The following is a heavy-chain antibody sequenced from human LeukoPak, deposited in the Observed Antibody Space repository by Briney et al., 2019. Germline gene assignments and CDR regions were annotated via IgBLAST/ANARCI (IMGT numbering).Heavy chain of an antibody. D-gene: IGHD2/OR15-2a*01. V-gene: IGHV1-2*04. CDR3: ARDRAPTRIGFDP. CDR2: INPNSGGT. Sequence: ASVTVSCTASGYTFTGYYMHWVRQAPGQGLEWMGWINPNSGGTNYAQKFQGWVTMTRDTSISTAYMELSRLRSDDTAVYYCARDRAPTRIGFDPWGQGTLVTVSS. CDR1: GYTFTGYY. J-gene: IGHJ5*02.